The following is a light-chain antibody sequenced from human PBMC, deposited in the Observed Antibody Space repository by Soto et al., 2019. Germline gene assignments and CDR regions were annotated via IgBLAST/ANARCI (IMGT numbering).Light chain of an antibody. V-gene: IGLV1-36*01. CDR2: YDN. CDR3: AEWDDSLNGYV. CDR1: SSNIGNNA. Sequence: QSVLTQPPSVSEAPRQRVTISCSGSSSNIGNNAVNWYQQLPGKAPKLLMFYDNLLPSGVSDRFSGSKSGTSASLAISGLQSEDEADYYCAEWDDSLNGYVFGTGTKVTVL. J-gene: IGLJ1*01.